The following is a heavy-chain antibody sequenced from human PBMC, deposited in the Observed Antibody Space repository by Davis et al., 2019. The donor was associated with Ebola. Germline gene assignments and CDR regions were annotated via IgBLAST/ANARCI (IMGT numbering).Heavy chain of an antibody. Sequence: GESLKISCTASGFNFRDYGMHWVRQAPGKGLEWVTIIWFDGNTKFYADSVKGRFTISRDNSKNTLYLQMNSLRAEDTAVYYCAKFAAEWLRLIPPWFDYWGQGTLVTVSS. CDR1: GFNFRDYG. D-gene: IGHD5-12*01. J-gene: IGHJ4*02. CDR2: IWFDGNTK. V-gene: IGHV3-33*06. CDR3: AKFAAEWLRLIPPWFDY.